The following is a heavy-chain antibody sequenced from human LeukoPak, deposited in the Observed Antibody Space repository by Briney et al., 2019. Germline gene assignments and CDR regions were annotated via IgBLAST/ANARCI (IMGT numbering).Heavy chain of an antibody. CDR1: GDSVSSNRVA. J-gene: IGHJ5*02. CDR3: ARGSRGAAADGINWFDP. V-gene: IGHV6-1*01. CDR2: TYYRSKWYF. Sequence: SQTLSLTCAISGDSVSSNRVAWNWIRQSPSRGLEWLGRTYYRSKWYFNYAPSAKTRITINPDTSKNQFSLQLKSATPDDTAVYYCARGSRGAAADGINWFDPWGQGTLVTVSS. D-gene: IGHD6-13*01.